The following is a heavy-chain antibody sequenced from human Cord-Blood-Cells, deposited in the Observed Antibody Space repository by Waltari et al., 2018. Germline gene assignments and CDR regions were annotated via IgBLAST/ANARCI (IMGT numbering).Heavy chain of an antibody. J-gene: IGHJ4*02. CDR1: GFTLRSYS. D-gene: IGHD5-12*01. Sequence: EVQLVESGGGLVQPGGSLRLSRPASGFTLRSYSINWVRQAPGKGLEWVSYISSSSSTIYYADSVKGRFTISRDNAKNSLYLQMNSLRAEDTAVYYCARDPRWLRFDYWGQGTLVTVSS. V-gene: IGHV3-48*01. CDR2: ISSSSSTI. CDR3: ARDPRWLRFDY.